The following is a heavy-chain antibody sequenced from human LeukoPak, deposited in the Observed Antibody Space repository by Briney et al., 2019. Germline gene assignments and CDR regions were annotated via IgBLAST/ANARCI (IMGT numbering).Heavy chain of an antibody. D-gene: IGHD3-10*01. Sequence: SVKVSCKASGGTFSNYAISWMRQAPGQGLEWMGGIIPIFGTASYAQKFQGRVTLTADESTSTAYMELSYLRSEHTAVYYCARDLGDSFDYWGQGTLVTVSS. V-gene: IGHV1-69*13. CDR3: ARDLGDSFDY. J-gene: IGHJ4*02. CDR2: IIPIFGTA. CDR1: GGTFSNYA.